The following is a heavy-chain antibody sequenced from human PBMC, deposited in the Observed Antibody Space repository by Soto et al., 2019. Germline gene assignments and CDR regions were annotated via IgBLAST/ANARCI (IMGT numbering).Heavy chain of an antibody. CDR3: ARAAEQYSSSWYTTLTYYYYGMDV. V-gene: IGHV1-2*04. D-gene: IGHD6-13*01. CDR2: INPNSGGT. CDR1: GYTFTGYY. Sequence: GASVKVSCKASGYTFTGYYMHWVRQAPGQGLEWMGWINPNSGGTNYAQKFQGWVTMTRDTSISTAYMELSRLRSDDTAVYYCARAAEQYSSSWYTTLTYYYYGMDVWGQGTTVTVSS. J-gene: IGHJ6*02.